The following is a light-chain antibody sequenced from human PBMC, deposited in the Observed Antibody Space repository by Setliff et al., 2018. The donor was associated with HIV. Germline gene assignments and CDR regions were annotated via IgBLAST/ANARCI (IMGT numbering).Light chain of an antibody. CDR1: SRDIGAYNH. CDR3: SSYAGTSTYV. Sequence: QSALTQPRSVSGSPGQSVTISCTGTSRDIGAYNHVSWYQQHPDKAPKLIIYDVSRRPSGVLDRFSGSKSGNTASLTISGLQAEDEADYYCSSYAGTSTYVFGTGTKVTVL. V-gene: IGLV2-11*01. J-gene: IGLJ1*01. CDR2: DVS.